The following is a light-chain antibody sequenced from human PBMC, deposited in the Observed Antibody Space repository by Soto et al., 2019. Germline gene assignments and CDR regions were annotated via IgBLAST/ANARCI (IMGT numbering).Light chain of an antibody. CDR2: GAS. J-gene: IGKJ4*01. V-gene: IGKV3-20*01. CDR1: QSVSSSY. Sequence: ESVLTQSPGTLSLSPGERATLSCRASQSVSSSYLAWYQHKPGQAPRLLIYGASRRTTGIPDRFSGSGSGTDFTLTISRLEPEDFAVYYCQQYGSSPPLSFGGGTKVEIK. CDR3: QQYGSSPPLS.